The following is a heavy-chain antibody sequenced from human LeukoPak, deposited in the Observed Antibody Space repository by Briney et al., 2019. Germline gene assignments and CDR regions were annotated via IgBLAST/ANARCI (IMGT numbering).Heavy chain of an antibody. D-gene: IGHD3-10*01. CDR3: ARAHITMVRGVILTDAFDI. CDR1: GYTFTSYG. V-gene: IGHV1-18*01. Sequence: ASVKVSCKASGYTFTSYGISWVRQAPGQGLEWMGWISAYNGNTNYAQKLQGRVTMTTDTSTSTAYMELRSLRSDDTAVYYCARAHITMVRGVILTDAFDIWGQGTMVTVSS. CDR2: ISAYNGNT. J-gene: IGHJ3*02.